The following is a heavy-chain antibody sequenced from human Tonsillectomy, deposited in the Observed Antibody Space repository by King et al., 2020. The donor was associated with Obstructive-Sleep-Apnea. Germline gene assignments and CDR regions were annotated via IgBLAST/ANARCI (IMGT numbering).Heavy chain of an antibody. Sequence: QLVQSGGGVVQPGRSLRLSCTASGFTFSSYGMHWVRQAPGKGLEWVAGISYDGSNKYYLDSVKGRFTISRDNSKNTLYLQMNSLRPEDTAVYYCAKELIAAAATGGMDVWGQGTTVTVSS. CDR3: AKELIAAAATGGMDV. D-gene: IGHD6-13*01. J-gene: IGHJ6*02. V-gene: IGHV3-30*18. CDR2: ISYDGSNK. CDR1: GFTFSSYG.